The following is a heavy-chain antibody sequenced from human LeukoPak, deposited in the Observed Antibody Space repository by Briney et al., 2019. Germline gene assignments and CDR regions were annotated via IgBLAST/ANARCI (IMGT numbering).Heavy chain of an antibody. D-gene: IGHD3-10*01. CDR1: GGSISSSSYY. V-gene: IGHV4-39*07. CDR2: IYYSGST. Sequence: NPSETLSLTCTVSGGSISSSSYYWGWIRQPPGKGLEWIGSIYYSGSTYYNPSLKSRVTISVDTSKNQFSLKLSSVTAADTAVYYCARPRGYWYFDLWGRGTLVTVSS. J-gene: IGHJ2*01. CDR3: ARPRGYWYFDL.